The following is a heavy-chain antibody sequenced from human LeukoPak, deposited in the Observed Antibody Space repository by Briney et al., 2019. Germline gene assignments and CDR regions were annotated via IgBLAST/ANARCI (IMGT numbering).Heavy chain of an antibody. J-gene: IGHJ5*02. CDR1: GGSTSSSSYY. CDR2: IYYSGST. D-gene: IGHD2-2*01. CDR3: ARSGYCSSTSCQIAGWFDP. V-gene: IGHV4-61*05. Sequence: PSETLSLTCAVSGGSTSSSSYYWGWIRQPPGKGLEWIGYIYYSGSTNYNPSLKSRVTISVDTSKNQFSLKLSSVTAADTAVYYCARSGYCSSTSCQIAGWFDPWGQGTLVTVSS.